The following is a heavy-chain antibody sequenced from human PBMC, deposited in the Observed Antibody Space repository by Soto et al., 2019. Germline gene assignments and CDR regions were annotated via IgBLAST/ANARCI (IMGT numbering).Heavy chain of an antibody. CDR3: AREDQLRRRFCLDQ. J-gene: IGHJ5*02. CDR2: ISAYNGNK. D-gene: IGHD2-2*01. CDR1: CYTFTIYC. V-gene: IGHV1-18*04. Sequence: ASVNVSFKASCYTFTIYCIILVLQSPGQGLELMGWISAYNGNKNYAQKLQGRVTMTADTSTSTAYMELRSLRSDDTAVYYCAREDQLRRRFCLDQWGQRHLVTVSS.